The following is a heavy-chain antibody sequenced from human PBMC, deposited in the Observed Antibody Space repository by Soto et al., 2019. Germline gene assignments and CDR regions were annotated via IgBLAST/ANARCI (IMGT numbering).Heavy chain of an antibody. Sequence: GGSLRLSCAASGFTFSSYAMSWVRQAPGKGLEWVSAISGSGGSTYYADSVKGRFTISRDNSKNTLYLQMSSLRAEDTAVYYCVKDFELYGDYDLTMGYYFDYWGQGTLVTVSS. CDR2: ISGSGGST. J-gene: IGHJ4*02. D-gene: IGHD4-17*01. CDR3: VKDFELYGDYDLTMGYYFDY. V-gene: IGHV3-23*01. CDR1: GFTFSSYA.